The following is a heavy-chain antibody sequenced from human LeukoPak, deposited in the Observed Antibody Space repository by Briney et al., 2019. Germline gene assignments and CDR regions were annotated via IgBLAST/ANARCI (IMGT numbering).Heavy chain of an antibody. V-gene: IGHV3-48*01. J-gene: IGHJ4*02. D-gene: IGHD2/OR15-2a*01. CDR1: GFTFSSYS. CDR2: ISSSSSTI. CDR3: ARDLEYLGWDY. Sequence: GGSLRLSCAASGFTFSSYSMNWVRQAPGKGLEWVSYISSSSSTIYYADSGKGRFTISRDNAKNSLYLQMNSLRAEDTAVYYCARDLEYLGWDYWGQGTLVTVSS.